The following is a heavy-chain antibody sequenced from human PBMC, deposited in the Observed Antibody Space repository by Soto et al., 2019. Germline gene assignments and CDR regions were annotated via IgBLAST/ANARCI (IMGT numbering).Heavy chain of an antibody. D-gene: IGHD7-27*01. J-gene: IGHJ4*02. V-gene: IGHV3-23*01. CDR1: GFTVSSYA. CDR2: ISGSGGST. CDR3: AKGSFGIWGPDY. Sequence: GGSLRLSSAASGFTVSSYAMSWVRQAPGKGLEWVSAISGSGGSTYYADSVKGRFTISRDNSKNTLYLQMNSLRAEDTAVYYCAKGSFGIWGPDYWGQGTLVTVSS.